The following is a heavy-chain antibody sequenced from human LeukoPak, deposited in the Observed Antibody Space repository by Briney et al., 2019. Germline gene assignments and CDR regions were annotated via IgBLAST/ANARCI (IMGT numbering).Heavy chain of an antibody. CDR3: ARRAAAAGTYYMDV. J-gene: IGHJ6*03. V-gene: IGHV4-59*01. CDR2: IYYSGGT. CDR1: GGSINSYY. Sequence: SETLSLTCTVSGGSINSYYWNWIRQPPGKGLEWIGYIYYSGGTNYNPSLKSRVTIAVDTSKNQFSLKLSSVTAADAAVYYCARRAAAAGTYYMDVWGKGTTVTASS. D-gene: IGHD6-13*01.